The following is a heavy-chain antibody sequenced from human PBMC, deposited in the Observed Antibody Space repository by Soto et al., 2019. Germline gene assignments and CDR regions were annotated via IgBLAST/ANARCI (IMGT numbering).Heavy chain of an antibody. V-gene: IGHV2-5*02. CDR2: IYWDDDK. CDR1: GFSLDTSGVG. D-gene: IGHD3-3*01. J-gene: IGHJ6*02. CDR3: SHMESRVASYGLDV. Sequence: QITFKESGPTLVKPTQTLTLTCTFSGFSLDTSGVGVAWIRQPPGKALEWLTLIYWDDDKRYSPSLRSRLTITKDTSENRVVLTMTNMDPVDTATYYCSHMESRVASYGLDVWGQGTTVTVSS.